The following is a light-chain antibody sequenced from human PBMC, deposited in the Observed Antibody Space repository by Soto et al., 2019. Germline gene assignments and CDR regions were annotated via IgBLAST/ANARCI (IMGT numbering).Light chain of an antibody. J-gene: IGLJ3*02. CDR1: NLGSKS. Sequence: SYELTQAPSVSLTPGNTAQISCGGANLGSKSVHGYQQKSGQAPVLVIYHDESRPSGIPERFSGSNAGDTATLTISRVEAGDEADYYCQVWDSYSIHWVFGGGTQLTVL. CDR2: HDE. V-gene: IGLV3-21*04. CDR3: QVWDSYSIHWV.